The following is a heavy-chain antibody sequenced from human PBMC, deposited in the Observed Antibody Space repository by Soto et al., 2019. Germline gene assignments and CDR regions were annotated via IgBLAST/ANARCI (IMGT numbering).Heavy chain of an antibody. Sequence: QVQLQESGPGLVKPSETLSLTCTVSGGSISYYYWSWIRQPPGKGLEYIGYIYYSGSTNYNPSLKSRVTMSVDTYKNQFSLRLSSVTAADTAVYYCARVRERWFTYWYFDLWGRGTLVTVSS. V-gene: IGHV4-59*01. CDR1: GGSISYYY. CDR3: ARVRERWFTYWYFDL. D-gene: IGHD1-26*01. J-gene: IGHJ2*01. CDR2: IYYSGST.